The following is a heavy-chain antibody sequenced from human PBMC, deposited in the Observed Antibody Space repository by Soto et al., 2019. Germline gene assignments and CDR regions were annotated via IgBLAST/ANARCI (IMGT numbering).Heavy chain of an antibody. V-gene: IGHV1-18*01. J-gene: IGHJ6*02. CDR3: ARFYCISTSCYLGMDV. CDR1: GYTFTSYG. D-gene: IGHD2-2*01. Sequence: QVQLVQSGAEVKKPGASVKVSCKASGYTFTSYGISWLRQAPGQGLEWMGWISAYNGNTKYAQKLPGRVTMTTDTSTSTAYMELRRLRSDHTAVYYCARFYCISTSCYLGMDVWGQGTTVTVSS. CDR2: ISAYNGNT.